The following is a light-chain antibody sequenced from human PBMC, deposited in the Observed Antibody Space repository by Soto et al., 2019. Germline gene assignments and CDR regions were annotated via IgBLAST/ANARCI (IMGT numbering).Light chain of an antibody. J-gene: IGLJ1*01. CDR3: AAWDDSLNGRV. Sequence: QSVLTQPPSASGTPGQRVTISCSGSSSNIGSNTVNCYQQLPGTAPKLLIYSNNQRPSGVPDRFSGSKSGTSASLAISGLQSEDDADYSCAAWDDSLNGRVFGTGTKLTVL. CDR1: SSNIGSNT. CDR2: SNN. V-gene: IGLV1-44*01.